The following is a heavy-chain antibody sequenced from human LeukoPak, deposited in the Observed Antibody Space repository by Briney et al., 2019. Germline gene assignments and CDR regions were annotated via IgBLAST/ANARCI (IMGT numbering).Heavy chain of an antibody. D-gene: IGHD3-10*01. CDR2: IYYSGST. CDR1: GGSISSSSYY. V-gene: IGHV4-39*01. J-gene: IGHJ4*02. Sequence: PSETLSLTCTVSGGSISSSSYYWGWIRQPPGKGLEWIGSIYYSGSTYYNPSHKSRVTISVDTSKNQFSLKLSSVTAADTAVYYCARYYYGSGSYYNVKSDYWGQGTLVTVSS. CDR3: ARYYYGSGSYYNVKSDY.